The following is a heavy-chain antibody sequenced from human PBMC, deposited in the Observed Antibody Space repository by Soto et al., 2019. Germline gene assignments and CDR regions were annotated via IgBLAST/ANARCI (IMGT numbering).Heavy chain of an antibody. Sequence: QAQLVQSGAEVKKPGASVKVSCKASGYTFTKYYIHWVRQAPGQGLEWMGWGNPNTGGTNYAQKFQGRVAMTRDTSISTAYMDLSRLGSDDTAVYYCARQLAYCGGDCYTEPLDYWGQGTLVTVSS. D-gene: IGHD2-21*02. J-gene: IGHJ4*02. CDR3: ARQLAYCGGDCYTEPLDY. CDR2: GNPNTGGT. CDR1: GYTFTKYY. V-gene: IGHV1-2*02.